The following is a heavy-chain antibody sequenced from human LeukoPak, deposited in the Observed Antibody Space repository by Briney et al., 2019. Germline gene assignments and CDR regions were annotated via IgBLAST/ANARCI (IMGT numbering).Heavy chain of an antibody. D-gene: IGHD6-13*01. J-gene: IGHJ5*02. CDR1: GGSFRGYY. CDR2: IDHSGST. CDR3: ARGSSWYEL. Sequence: PSETLSLTCAVYGGSFRGYYWSWIRQPPGKGLEWIGEIDHSGSTNYNPSLKSRVTISVDTSKNQFSLKLSSVTAADTAVYYCARGSSWYELWGQGTLVTVSS. V-gene: IGHV4-34*01.